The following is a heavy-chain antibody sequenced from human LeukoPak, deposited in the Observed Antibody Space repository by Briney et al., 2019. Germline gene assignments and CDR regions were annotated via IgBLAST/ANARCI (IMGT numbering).Heavy chain of an antibody. J-gene: IGHJ6*02. CDR1: GFTFSSYG. D-gene: IGHD3-22*01. Sequence: GGSLRLSCAASGFTFSSYGMHWVRQAPGKGLEWVAVISYDGSNKYYADSVKGRFTISRDNSKNTLHLQMNSLRAEDTAVYYCAKDYYDSSGYYNYGMDVWGQGTTVTVSS. CDR3: AKDYYDSSGYYNYGMDV. V-gene: IGHV3-30*18. CDR2: ISYDGSNK.